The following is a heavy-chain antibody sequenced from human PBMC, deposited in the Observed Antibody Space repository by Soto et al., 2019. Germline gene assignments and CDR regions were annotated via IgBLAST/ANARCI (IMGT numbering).Heavy chain of an antibody. CDR3: ARGPVLLWFGELLSYYYYYMAV. CDR1: GYTFTSYD. V-gene: IGHV1-8*01. Sequence: GASVKVSCKASGYTFTSYDINWVRQATGQGLEWMGWMNPNSGNTGYAQKFQGRVTMTRNTSISTAYMELSSLRSEDTAVHYCARGPVLLWFGELLSYYYYYMAVWGKGTTVTV. CDR2: MNPNSGNT. J-gene: IGHJ6*03. D-gene: IGHD3-10*01.